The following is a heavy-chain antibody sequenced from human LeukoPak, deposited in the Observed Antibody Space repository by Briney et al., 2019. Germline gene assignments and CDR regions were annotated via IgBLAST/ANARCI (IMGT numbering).Heavy chain of an antibody. CDR1: GFTFSSYD. Sequence: AGSLRLSCAASGFTFSSYDMTWVRQAPGKGPEWISSITDSGGNTYSADSVKGRFTISRDNSKNTLYLQMNSLRVEDTAVYYCAKAPERSCNGASCYPLDYWGQGTLVTVSS. CDR3: AKAPERSCNGASCYPLDY. D-gene: IGHD2-15*01. CDR2: ITDSGGNT. V-gene: IGHV3-23*01. J-gene: IGHJ4*02.